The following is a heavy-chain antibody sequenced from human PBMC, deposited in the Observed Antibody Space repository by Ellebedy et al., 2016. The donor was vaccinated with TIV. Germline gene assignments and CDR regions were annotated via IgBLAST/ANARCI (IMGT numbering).Heavy chain of an antibody. D-gene: IGHD2-2*01. J-gene: IGHJ5*01. CDR3: ARGGASSEWFDF. CDR2: IHDSGTT. V-gene: IGHV4-59*11. Sequence: SETLSLTCTISDGSISRPHWRWIRQTPGRGLEWIAFIHDSGTTNYNPSLKTRVTISVETSKNQFSLNLSSVTAADTAVYYCARGGASSEWFDFWGQGTLVTVSS. CDR1: DGSISRPH.